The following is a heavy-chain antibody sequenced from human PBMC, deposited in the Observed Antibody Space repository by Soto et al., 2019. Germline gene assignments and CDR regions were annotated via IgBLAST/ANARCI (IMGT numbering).Heavy chain of an antibody. Sequence: GGSLRLSCAASGFTFSSYGMHWVRQAPGKGLEWVAVIWYDGSNKYYADSVKGRFTISRDNSKNTLYLQMNSLRAEDTAVYYCARDHYGITGTTYFDYWGQGTLVTVSS. V-gene: IGHV3-33*01. CDR3: ARDHYGITGTTYFDY. D-gene: IGHD1-7*01. CDR1: GFTFSSYG. J-gene: IGHJ4*02. CDR2: IWYDGSNK.